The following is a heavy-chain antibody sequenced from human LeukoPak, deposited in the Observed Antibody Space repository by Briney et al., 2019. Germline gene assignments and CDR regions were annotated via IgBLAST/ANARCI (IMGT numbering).Heavy chain of an antibody. V-gene: IGHV3-7*01. Sequence: GGSLRLSCAASGFTFSSYWMSWVRQAPGRGVEGVANIKQDGREKYYVDSLKGRFTISRDNAKNSLYLQVNSLRAEDTAVYYCVRDLLYNWNSIPFDFWGQGPLVTVP. CDR2: IKQDGREK. CDR1: GFTFSSYW. CDR3: VRDLLYNWNSIPFDF. D-gene: IGHD1-1*01. J-gene: IGHJ4*02.